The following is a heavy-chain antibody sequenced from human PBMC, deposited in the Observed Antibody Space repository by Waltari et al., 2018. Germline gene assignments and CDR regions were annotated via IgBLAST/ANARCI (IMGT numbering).Heavy chain of an antibody. D-gene: IGHD6-19*01. J-gene: IGHJ4*02. Sequence: QVQLQQWGAGLSKPSETLSLTCAVYGWYCSGYYWRWIRTPPGKGLECIGEINHSGSTNYNPSLKSRVTITGDTSKNQFSLKLSSVTAADTAVYYCARGYSSVEDYFDYWGQGTLVTVSS. CDR1: GWYCSGYY. CDR2: INHSGST. V-gene: IGHV4-34*01. CDR3: ARGYSSVEDYFDY.